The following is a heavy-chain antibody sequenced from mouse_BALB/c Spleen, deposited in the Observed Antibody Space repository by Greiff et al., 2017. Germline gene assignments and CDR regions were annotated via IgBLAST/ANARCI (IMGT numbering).Heavy chain of an antibody. CDR3: ASYYGSSYYWYFDV. CDR2: ISYDGSN. D-gene: IGHD1-1*01. CDR1: GYSITSGYY. J-gene: IGHJ1*01. Sequence: VQLKESGPGLVKPSQSLSLTCSVTGYSITSGYYWNWIRQFPGNKLEWMGYISYDGSNNYNPSLKNRISITRDTSKNQFFLKLNSVTTEDTATYYCASYYGSSYYWYFDVWGAGTTVTVSS. V-gene: IGHV3-6*02.